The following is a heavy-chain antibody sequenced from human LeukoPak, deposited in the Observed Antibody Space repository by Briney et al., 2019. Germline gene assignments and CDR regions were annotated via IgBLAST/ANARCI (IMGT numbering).Heavy chain of an antibody. CDR2: ISGSGGST. V-gene: IGHV3-23*01. J-gene: IGHJ4*02. D-gene: IGHD1-7*01. CDR1: GFTFSSYA. CDR3: ARRGITGTSIDY. Sequence: GGSLRLSCAASGFTFSSYAMSWVRQAPGKGLEWVSAISGSGGSTYYADSVKGRFTISRDNSKNTLYLQTNSLRAEDTAVYYCARRGITGTSIDYWGQGTLVTVSS.